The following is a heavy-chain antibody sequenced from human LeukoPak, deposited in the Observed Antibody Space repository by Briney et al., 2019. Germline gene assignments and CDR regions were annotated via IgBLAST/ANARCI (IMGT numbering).Heavy chain of an antibody. CDR1: GFTFSSYS. D-gene: IGHD3-10*01. CDR3: ARWDYGSGSYKDY. Sequence: GGSLRLSCAASGFTFSSYSMNWVRQAPGKGLEWVSSISSSSSYIYYADSVKGRFTISRDNAKNSLYLQMSSLRAEDTAVYYCARWDYGSGSYKDYWGQGTLVTVSS. J-gene: IGHJ4*02. V-gene: IGHV3-21*01. CDR2: ISSSSSYI.